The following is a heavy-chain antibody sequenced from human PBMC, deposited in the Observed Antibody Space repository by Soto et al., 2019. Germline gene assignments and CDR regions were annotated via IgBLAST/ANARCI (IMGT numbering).Heavy chain of an antibody. J-gene: IGHJ6*02. V-gene: IGHV1-8*01. CDR1: GYTFTSYD. CDR2: MNPNSGNT. D-gene: IGHD6-13*01. Sequence: GASVKVSCKASGYTFTSYDINWVRQATGQGLEWMGWMNPNSGNTGYAQKFQGRVTMTRNTSISTAYMELSSLRSEDTAVYYCAKPSNIISRQVHGMDLCGQGTTVTVSS. CDR3: AKPSNIISRQVHGMDL.